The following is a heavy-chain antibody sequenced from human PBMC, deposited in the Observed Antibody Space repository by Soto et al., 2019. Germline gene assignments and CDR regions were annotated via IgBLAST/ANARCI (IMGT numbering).Heavy chain of an antibody. J-gene: IGHJ5*01. Sequence: QVQLQESGPGLVRPSQTLSLTCSVSGASIHNGGHFWSWIRQSPGRGLEWIGHIHNSGRPYNNPSMXXXVXXXXXXSXXXXXXXXXXXXXXXAXXYYXXXXXTTEKVDSWGHGILVTVSS. CDR2: IHNSGRP. V-gene: IGHV4-30-4*01. CDR1: GASIHNGGHF. D-gene: IGHD3-10*01. CDR3: XXXXTTEKVDS.